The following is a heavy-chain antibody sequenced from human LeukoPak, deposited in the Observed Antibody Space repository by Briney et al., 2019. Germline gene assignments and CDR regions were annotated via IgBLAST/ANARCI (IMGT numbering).Heavy chain of an antibody. CDR3: ASGIQLWSWFDY. J-gene: IGHJ4*02. Sequence: KPSETLSLTCAVYGGSFSGYYWSWIRQPPGKGLEWIGEINHSGSTNYNPSLKSRVTISVDTSKNQFSLKLSSVTAADTAVYYCASGIQLWSWFDYWGQGTLVTVSS. CDR1: GGSFSGYY. D-gene: IGHD5-18*01. CDR2: INHSGST. V-gene: IGHV4-34*01.